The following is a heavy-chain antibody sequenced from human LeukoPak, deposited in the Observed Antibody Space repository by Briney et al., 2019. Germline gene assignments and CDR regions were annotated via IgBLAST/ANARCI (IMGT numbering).Heavy chain of an antibody. D-gene: IGHD1-1*01. CDR3: AHNSAFDY. V-gene: IGHV3-53*01. CDR2: IYTGGTT. CDR1: GFTVSSSY. Sequence: GGSLRLSCAASGFTVSSSYMSWVRQAPGKGLEWISIIYTGGTTYYADSVKGRFTISRDTSKNTLYLQMNSLRVEDTAVYYCAHNSAFDYWGQGTLVTVSS. J-gene: IGHJ4*02.